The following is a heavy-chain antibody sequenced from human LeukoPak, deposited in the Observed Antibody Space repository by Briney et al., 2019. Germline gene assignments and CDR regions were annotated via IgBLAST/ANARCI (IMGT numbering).Heavy chain of an antibody. CDR1: GFTFSSYS. Sequence: PGGSLRLSCAASGFTFSSYSMNWVRQAPGKGLEWVSYISSGSSTIYYADSAKGRFTIFRDSAKNSLYLQMNSLKTEDTAVYYCTTDSVDTAMVTILEDYYYMDVWGKGTTVTVSS. V-gene: IGHV3-48*04. J-gene: IGHJ6*03. CDR3: TTDSVDTAMVTILEDYYYMDV. CDR2: ISSGSSTI. D-gene: IGHD5-18*01.